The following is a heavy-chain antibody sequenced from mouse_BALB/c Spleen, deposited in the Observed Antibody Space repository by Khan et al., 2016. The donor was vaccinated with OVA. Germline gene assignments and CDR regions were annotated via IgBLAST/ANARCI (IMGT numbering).Heavy chain of an antibody. Sequence: VQLQESGAELARPGASVRMSCKASGYTFTSNTMHWIKQRPGQGLEWIGYINPRSGYTTYNQNFKDKATLTADTSSSTAYMQLSSLTSEDSAVYYCARRTKGYTMDSWGQGTSVTVSS. CDR1: GYTFTSNT. CDR2: INPRSGYT. V-gene: IGHV1-4*01. CDR3: ARRTKGYTMDS. D-gene: IGHD2-14*01. J-gene: IGHJ4*01.